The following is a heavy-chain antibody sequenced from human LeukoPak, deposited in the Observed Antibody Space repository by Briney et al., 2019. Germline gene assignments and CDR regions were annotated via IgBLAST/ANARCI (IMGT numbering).Heavy chain of an antibody. V-gene: IGHV4-59*01. CDR1: GGSISTYC. D-gene: IGHD3-22*01. CDR2: IYYSGST. Sequence: SETLSLTCTVPGGSISTYCWSWIRQPPGEGLEWIGFIYYSGSTNYNPSLKSRITMSVDTSKNQFSLKLNSVTAADTAVYYCARDRVTDYYESSGYYYNWFDPWGQGTLVTVSS. J-gene: IGHJ5*02. CDR3: ARDRVTDYYESSGYYYNWFDP.